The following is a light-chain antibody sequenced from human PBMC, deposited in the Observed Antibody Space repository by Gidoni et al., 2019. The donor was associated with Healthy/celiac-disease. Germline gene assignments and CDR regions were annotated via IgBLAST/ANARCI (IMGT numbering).Light chain of an antibody. CDR3: QQRSNWPSNT. CDR2: DAS. V-gene: IGKV3-11*01. CDR1: QSVSSY. Sequence: EIVLTQSPATLSLSPGERATLSCRASQSVSSYLAWYQQKPGQAPRLLIYDASNRATGIPARFSGSGSGTDFTLTISSLEPEDFAVYYCQQRSNWPSNTFXGXTKVEIK. J-gene: IGKJ4*01.